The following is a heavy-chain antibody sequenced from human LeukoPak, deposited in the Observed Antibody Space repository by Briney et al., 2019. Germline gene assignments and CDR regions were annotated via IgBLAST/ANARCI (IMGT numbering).Heavy chain of an antibody. V-gene: IGHV1-69*13. D-gene: IGHD5-18*01. J-gene: IGHJ4*02. CDR3: AREFGPPIQLWFGY. Sequence: VASVKVSCKASGGTFSSYAISWVRQAPGQGLEWMGGIIPIFGTANYAQKFQGRVTITADESTSTAYMELSSLRSEDTAVYYCAREFGPPIQLWFGYWGQGTLVTVSS. CDR2: IIPIFGTA. CDR1: GGTFSSYA.